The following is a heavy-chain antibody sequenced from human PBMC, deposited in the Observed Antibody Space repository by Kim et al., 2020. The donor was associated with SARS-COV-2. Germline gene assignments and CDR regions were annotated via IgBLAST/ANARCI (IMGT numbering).Heavy chain of an antibody. CDR1: GFTFSSYA. CDR3: ASDSGSYFDY. V-gene: IGHV3-30-3*01. Sequence: GGSLRLSCAASGFTFSSYAMHWVRQAPGKGLEWVALISYYGSNKYYADSVKGRFTISRDNSKNTLYLQMNSLRAEDTAVYYCASDSGSYFDYWGQGTLVTVSS. CDR2: ISYYGSNK. J-gene: IGHJ4*02. D-gene: IGHD1-26*01.